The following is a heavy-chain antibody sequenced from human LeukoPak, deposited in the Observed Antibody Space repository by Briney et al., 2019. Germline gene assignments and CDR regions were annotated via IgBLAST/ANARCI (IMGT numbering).Heavy chain of an antibody. D-gene: IGHD1-26*01. CDR1: GGSMSSYY. J-gene: IGHJ5*02. CDR3: ARDVGPGLFDP. Sequence: SETLSLTCTVSGGSMSSYYWSWIRQPPGKGLEWIGYIYYSGTTNYNPSLKSRVTMSVDTSKNQFSLKLSSVTAADTAVYYCARDVGPGLFDPGGEGTLVTVSS. CDR2: IYYSGTT. V-gene: IGHV4-59*01.